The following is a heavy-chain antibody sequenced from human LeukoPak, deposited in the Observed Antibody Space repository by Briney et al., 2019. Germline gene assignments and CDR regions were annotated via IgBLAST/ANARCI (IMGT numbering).Heavy chain of an antibody. Sequence: GGTLRLSCAASGFTFSSYGMSWVRQAPGKGLEWVSSISSSSNYIYYADSLKGRFTVSRDNAKNSLYLQMNSLRAEDTAVYYCARDQTPMAPKDGFDVWGQGTMVTVSS. V-gene: IGHV3-21*01. D-gene: IGHD5-24*01. CDR1: GFTFSSYG. CDR3: ARDQTPMAPKDGFDV. J-gene: IGHJ3*01. CDR2: ISSSSNYI.